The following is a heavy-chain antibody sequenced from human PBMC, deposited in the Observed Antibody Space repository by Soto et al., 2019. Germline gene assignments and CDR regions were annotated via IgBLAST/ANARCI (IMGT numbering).Heavy chain of an antibody. Sequence: PGGSLRLSCAASGFTFSSYAMHWVRQAPGKGLEYVSAISSNGGSTYYANSVKGRFTISRDNSKNTLYLQMGSLRAEDMAVYYCASGYCSSTSCYDAFDIWGQGTMVTVSS. CDR2: ISSNGGST. CDR3: ASGYCSSTSCYDAFDI. CDR1: GFTFSSYA. J-gene: IGHJ3*02. V-gene: IGHV3-64*01. D-gene: IGHD2-2*03.